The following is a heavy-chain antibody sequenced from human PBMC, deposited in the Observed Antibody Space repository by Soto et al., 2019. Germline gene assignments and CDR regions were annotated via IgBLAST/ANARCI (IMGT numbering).Heavy chain of an antibody. CDR2: IWYDGSNK. Sequence: QVQLVESGGGVVQPGRSLRLSCAASGFTFSSYGMHWVRQAPGKGLEWVAVIWYDGSNKDYADSVKGRFTISRDNSKNTLYLQMNSLRAEDTAVYYCARDEWEAAVFAFDIWGQGTMVTVSS. CDR1: GFTFSSYG. CDR3: ARDEWEAAVFAFDI. V-gene: IGHV3-33*01. J-gene: IGHJ3*02. D-gene: IGHD6-13*01.